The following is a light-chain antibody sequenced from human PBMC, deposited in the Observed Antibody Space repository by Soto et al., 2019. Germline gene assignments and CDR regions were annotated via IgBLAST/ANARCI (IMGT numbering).Light chain of an antibody. V-gene: IGKV3-20*01. Sequence: EVVLTQTPGTLSLSPGGRASLSCRASQSVGTYLAWYQQRSGQAPRLLIYGASTRASGIPDRFSGSGSGTDFTVTISRLEPEDFGVYYCQQDGSSLTFGQGTKVEI. J-gene: IGKJ1*01. CDR1: QSVGTY. CDR3: QQDGSSLT. CDR2: GAS.